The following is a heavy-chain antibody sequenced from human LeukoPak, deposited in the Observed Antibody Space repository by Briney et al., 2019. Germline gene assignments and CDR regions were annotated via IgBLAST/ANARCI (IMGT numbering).Heavy chain of an antibody. CDR1: GGTFSSYA. V-gene: IGHV1-69*13. J-gene: IGHJ6*03. CDR3: ARDDDYGDYHYYMDV. D-gene: IGHD4-17*01. CDR2: IIPIFGTA. Sequence: SVKASCKASGGTFSSYAINWVRQAPGQGLEWMGGIIPIFGTANYAQKFQGRVTITADESTSTAYMVLSSLRPEDTAVYYCARDDDYGDYHYYMDVWGKGTTVTVFS.